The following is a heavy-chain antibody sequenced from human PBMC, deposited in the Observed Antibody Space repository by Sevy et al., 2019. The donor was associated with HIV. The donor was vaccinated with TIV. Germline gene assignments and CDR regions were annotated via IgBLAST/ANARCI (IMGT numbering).Heavy chain of an antibody. CDR1: GFSFDSYG. J-gene: IGHJ6*03. D-gene: IGHD3-22*01. CDR2: ISGSGTRT. CDR3: GEGGGGHYDPDEIGYYFYYYNMDV. Sequence: GGSLRLSCAVSGFSFDSYGMTWVRQAPGKGLEWVSGISGSGTRTYYADSVKGRFSISRDNSKNRLYLQMNSLRSEDTDLYYCGEGGGGHYDPDEIGYYFYYYNMDVWGKGTTVTVSS. V-gene: IGHV3-23*01.